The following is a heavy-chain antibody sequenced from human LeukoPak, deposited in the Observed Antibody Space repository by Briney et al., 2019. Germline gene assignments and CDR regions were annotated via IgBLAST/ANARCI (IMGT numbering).Heavy chain of an antibody. V-gene: IGHV4-59*01. CDR3: ARVGRGDYTWGSYSFDY. D-gene: IGHD3-16*01. Sequence: SETLSLTCSVSGGSISNYYWSWIRQPPGKGLEWIGHISNSGSTNYNPSLKSRVTISVDTSKDQFSLRLSSVAAAGTAVYHCARVGRGDYTWGSYSFDYWGQGTLVTVSS. CDR1: GGSISNYY. CDR2: ISNSGST. J-gene: IGHJ4*02.